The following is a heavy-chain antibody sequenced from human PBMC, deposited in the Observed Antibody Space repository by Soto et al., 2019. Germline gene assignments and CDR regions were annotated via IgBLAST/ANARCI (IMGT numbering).Heavy chain of an antibody. V-gene: IGHV1-18*01. CDR3: ARVDSWSVYYLQAWFDP. D-gene: IGHD3-3*01. CDR2: ISAYNGNT. J-gene: IGHJ5*02. CDR1: GYTFTSYG. Sequence: ASVKVSCKASGYTFTSYGISWVRQAPGQELEWMGWISAYNGNTNYAQKLQGRVTMTTDTSTSTAYMELRSLRSDDTAVYYCARVDSWSVYYLQAWFDPWGQGTLVTVSS.